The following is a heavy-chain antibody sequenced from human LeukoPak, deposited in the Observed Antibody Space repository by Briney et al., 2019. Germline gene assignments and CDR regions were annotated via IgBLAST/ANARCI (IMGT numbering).Heavy chain of an antibody. V-gene: IGHV3-23*01. CDR2: ISGSGGST. J-gene: IGHJ4*02. D-gene: IGHD3-10*01. Sequence: GGSLRLSCAASGFTFSSYAMSWVRQAPGKGLEWVSGISGSGGSTDYADSLKGRFTISRDNSKNTLYLQMNSLRVEDTAVYYCARALGSGWVYFLGGQGTLVTVSS. CDR3: ARALGSGWVYFL. CDR1: GFTFSSYA.